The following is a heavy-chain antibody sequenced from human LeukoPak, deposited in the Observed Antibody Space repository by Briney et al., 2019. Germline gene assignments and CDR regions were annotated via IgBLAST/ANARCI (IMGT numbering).Heavy chain of an antibody. Sequence: ASVKVSCKASGYTFTSYGISWVRQAPGQGLEWMGWISAYNGNTHYAQKLQGRVTITRNTSISTAYMELSSLRSEDTAVYYCARVGWSGCVLYLIDYWGQGTLV. CDR1: GYTFTSYG. V-gene: IGHV1-18*01. CDR2: ISAYNGNT. D-gene: IGHD3-3*01. CDR3: ARVGWSGCVLYLIDY. J-gene: IGHJ4*02.